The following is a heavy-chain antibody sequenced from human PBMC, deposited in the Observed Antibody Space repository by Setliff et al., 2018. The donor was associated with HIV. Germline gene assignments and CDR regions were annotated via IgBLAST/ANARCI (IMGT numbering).Heavy chain of an antibody. Sequence: EASVKVSCKTSGYAFTSYHIHWVRQAPGQGLEWMGKIFVGDSTTHYAQKFQDRVVVTRDTSRSIVYMELSSLLSEDTAVYFCTRAFPPMIPAAFDIWGLGTLVTVSS. J-gene: IGHJ3*02. CDR2: IFVGDSTT. CDR1: GYAFTSYH. D-gene: IGHD3-16*01. V-gene: IGHV1-46*01. CDR3: TRAFPPMIPAAFDI.